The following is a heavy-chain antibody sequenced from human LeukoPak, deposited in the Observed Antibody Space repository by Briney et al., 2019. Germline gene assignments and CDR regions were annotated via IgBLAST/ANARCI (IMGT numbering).Heavy chain of an antibody. J-gene: IGHJ3*02. Sequence: GGSLRLSCAASGFAFSSYAMPWVRQAPGKGLEWVAVISYDGSNKYYADSVKGRFTISRDNSKNTLYLQMNSLRAEDTAVYYCARGITMIVVVSAFDIWGQGTMVTVSS. CDR3: ARGITMIVVVSAFDI. V-gene: IGHV3-30-3*01. CDR2: ISYDGSNK. D-gene: IGHD3-22*01. CDR1: GFAFSSYA.